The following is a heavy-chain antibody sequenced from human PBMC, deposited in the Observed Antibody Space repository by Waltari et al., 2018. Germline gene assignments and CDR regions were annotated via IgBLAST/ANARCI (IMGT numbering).Heavy chain of an antibody. D-gene: IGHD4-17*01. V-gene: IGHV3-7*01. Sequence: EEQLVESGGGLVQPGGSLRLSCEGSGFTFRNYWMRWVRQAPGKGLEGVANIRRDGSQANYVDSVKGRFTISRDNAKKSLYLQMNSLRAEDTGVYYCARESTASNEGVWGQGTLVTVSS. J-gene: IGHJ4*02. CDR3: ARESTASNEGV. CDR2: IRRDGSQA. CDR1: GFTFRNYW.